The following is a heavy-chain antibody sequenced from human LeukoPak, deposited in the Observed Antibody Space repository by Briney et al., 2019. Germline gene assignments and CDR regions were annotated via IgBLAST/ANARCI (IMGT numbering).Heavy chain of an antibody. CDR2: IYYSGST. CDR1: GGSISSSSYY. J-gene: IGHJ4*02. V-gene: IGHV4-39*07. D-gene: IGHD3/OR15-3a*01. CDR3: ARDSATGYYTGD. Sequence: RSSETLSLTCTVSGGSISSSSYYWGWIRQPPGKGLEWIGSIYYSGSTYYNPSLKSRVTISVGTSKNQFSLKLSSVTAADTAVYYCARDSATGYYTGDWGQGTLVTVSS.